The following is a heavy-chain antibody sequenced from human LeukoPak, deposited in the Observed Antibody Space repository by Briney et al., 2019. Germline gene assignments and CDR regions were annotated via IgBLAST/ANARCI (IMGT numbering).Heavy chain of an antibody. CDR1: GYTFTSYG. V-gene: IGHV1-18*01. CDR2: ISAYNGNT. D-gene: IGHD5-18*01. Sequence: ASAKVSCKASGYTFTSYGISWVRQAPQLGVERMGGISAYNGNTNYAQKLQGRVTMTTDTSTSTASMELRSLRSDDTAVYYCARQVDTTMALPDYWGQGTLVTVSS. J-gene: IGHJ4*02. CDR3: ARQVDTTMALPDY.